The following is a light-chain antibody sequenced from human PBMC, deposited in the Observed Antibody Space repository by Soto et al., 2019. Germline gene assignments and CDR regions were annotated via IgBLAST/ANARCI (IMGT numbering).Light chain of an antibody. CDR1: SSDVGGYNY. CDR2: DVS. J-gene: IGLJ1*01. V-gene: IGLV2-8*01. CDR3: SSYAGSNNSGV. Sequence: QSVLTQPPSASGSPGQSVTISCTGTSSDVGGYNYVSWYQQHPGKAPKLMIYDVSNRPSGVPDRFSGSKSGNTASLTVSGLQADDEADYYFSSYAGSNNSGVFGSGTKLTVL.